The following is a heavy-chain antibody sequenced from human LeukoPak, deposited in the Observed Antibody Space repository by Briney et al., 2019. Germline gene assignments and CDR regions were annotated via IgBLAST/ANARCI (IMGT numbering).Heavy chain of an antibody. J-gene: IGHJ4*02. CDR1: GGSISSYY. CDR3: ARGFAAMEIDY. V-gene: IGHV4-59*01. D-gene: IGHD5-18*01. CDR2: IYYSGTT. Sequence: SETLSLTCTVSGGSISSYYWSWIRQPPGKGLEWIGYIYYSGTTNYNPSLKSRVTISSDTSKNQFSLKLSSVTAADTAVYYCARGFAAMEIDYWGQGTLVTVSS.